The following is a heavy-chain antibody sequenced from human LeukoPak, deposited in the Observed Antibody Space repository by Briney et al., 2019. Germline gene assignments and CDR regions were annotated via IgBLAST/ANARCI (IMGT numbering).Heavy chain of an antibody. CDR3: ARDGTNYYDSSGHPAFDI. CDR1: GFTFSNYG. J-gene: IGHJ3*02. D-gene: IGHD3-22*01. CDR2: IWYDGSNK. Sequence: PGGSLRLSCAASGFTFSNYGMHWVRQAPGKGLEWVAVIWYDGSNKYYADSVKGRFTISRDNSKKTLYLQMNTLRAEDTAVYYCARDGTNYYDSSGHPAFDIWGQGTMVTVSS. V-gene: IGHV3-33*01.